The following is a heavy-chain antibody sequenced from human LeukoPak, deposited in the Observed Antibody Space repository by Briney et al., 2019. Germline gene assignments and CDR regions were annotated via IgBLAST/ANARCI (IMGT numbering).Heavy chain of an antibody. CDR1: GFTVSSNY. CDR3: TTAAGYNYGQY. V-gene: IGHV3-53*01. CDR2: LYIGGNT. Sequence: GESLRLSCAASGFTVSSNYMNWVRQAPGKGLEWVSALYIGGNTYYADSVRGRFTISRDNSKNTLYLQMNSLRAEDTAIYYCTTAAGYNYGQYWGQGTLVTISS. J-gene: IGHJ4*02. D-gene: IGHD5-18*01.